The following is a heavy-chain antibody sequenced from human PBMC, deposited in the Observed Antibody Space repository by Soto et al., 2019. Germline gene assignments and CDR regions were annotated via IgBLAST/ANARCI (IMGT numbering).Heavy chain of an antibody. D-gene: IGHD2-2*01. J-gene: IGHJ5*02. V-gene: IGHV1-2*02. Sequence: GASVKVSCKASGYTFTGYYMHWVRQAPGQGLEWMGWINPNSGGTNYAQKFQGRVTMTRDTSISTAYMELSRLRSDDTAVYYCARGIVVVPAANRGWFDPWDQGTLVTVSS. CDR1: GYTFTGYY. CDR3: ARGIVVVPAANRGWFDP. CDR2: INPNSGGT.